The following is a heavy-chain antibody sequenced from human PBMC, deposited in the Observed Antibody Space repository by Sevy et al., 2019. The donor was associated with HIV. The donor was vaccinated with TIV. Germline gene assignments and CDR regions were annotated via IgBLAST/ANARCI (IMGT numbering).Heavy chain of an antibody. V-gene: IGHV4-59*11. J-gene: IGHJ4*02. CDR1: GGSITSRY. CDR2: SYYNGHI. CDR3: AGENAWGRGYS. Sequence: SETLSLTCTVSGGSITSRYWNWIRQPPGKGLEWIANSYYNGHINYNPSLKSRFTLSLDTSKNQFSLRLSSVTAADTAMYYCAGENAWGRGYSWGQRTLVTVSS. D-gene: IGHD1-26*01.